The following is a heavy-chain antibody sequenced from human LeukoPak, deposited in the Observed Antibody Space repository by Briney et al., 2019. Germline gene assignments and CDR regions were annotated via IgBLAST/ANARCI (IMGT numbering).Heavy chain of an antibody. CDR1: GGSISSYY. J-gene: IGHJ4*02. CDR2: IYTSGST. D-gene: IGHD6-19*01. V-gene: IGHV4-4*07. Sequence: SETLSLTCTVSGGSISSYYWSWIRQPAGKGLEWIGRIYTSGSTNYNPSLKSRVTISVDKSKNQFSLKLSSVTAADTVVYYCARGPLYSSGWYYFDYWGQGTLVTVSS. CDR3: ARGPLYSSGWYYFDY.